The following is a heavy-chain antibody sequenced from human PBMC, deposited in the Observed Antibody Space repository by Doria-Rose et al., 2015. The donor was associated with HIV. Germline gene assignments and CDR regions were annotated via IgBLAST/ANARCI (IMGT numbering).Heavy chain of an antibody. D-gene: IGHD1-7*01. V-gene: IGHV4-34*01. Sequence: QVQLQESGAGLLKPSETLSLTCAVYGGSFSGYYWRWIRQSPGKGLEWIGEINHSGSTNYNPSPKRRVTMFVDTSKSQFSLKLFSVTAADTAIYYCARGLPELRYGAFGVGGRG. J-gene: IGHJ3*01. CDR3: ARGLPELRYGAFGV. CDR1: GGSFSGYY. CDR2: INHSGST.